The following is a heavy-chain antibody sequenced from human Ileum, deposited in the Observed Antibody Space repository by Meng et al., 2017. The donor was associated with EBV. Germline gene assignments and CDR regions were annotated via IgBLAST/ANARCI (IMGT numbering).Heavy chain of an antibody. J-gene: IGHJ4*02. V-gene: IGHV4-39*07. Sequence: QLPFEESGPGLVKPSETLSLTCTVAGDSVSGRNYYWGWIRQAPGKGLEWIGTAYYTGSTSYNPSLKSRVTISVDTSKSQLSLKVDSVTAADTAIYFCARDHGSSNWFYYWGQGTLVTVSS. CDR3: ARDHGSSNWFYY. CDR2: AYYTGST. D-gene: IGHD1-1*01. CDR1: GDSVSGRNYY.